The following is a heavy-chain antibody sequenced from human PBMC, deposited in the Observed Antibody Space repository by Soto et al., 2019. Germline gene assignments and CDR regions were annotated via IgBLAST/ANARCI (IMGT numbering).Heavy chain of an antibody. Sequence: PGGSLRLSCAASGFTFSNYNMNWVRQAPGKGLEWIASISSGSSEIFYADALKGRFTVSRDNTKNLLFLQMNNLRAEDSATYYCSRDPQWPLTYWGQGVLVTVSS. V-gene: IGHV3-21*01. CDR3: SRDPQWPLTY. D-gene: IGHD6-19*01. CDR1: GFTFSNYN. J-gene: IGHJ4*02. CDR2: ISSGSSEI.